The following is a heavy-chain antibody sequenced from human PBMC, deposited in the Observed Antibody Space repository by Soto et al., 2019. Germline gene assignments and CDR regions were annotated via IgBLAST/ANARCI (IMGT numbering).Heavy chain of an antibody. CDR1: GYTLTELS. Sequence: ASVKVSCKVSGYTLTELSMHWVRQAPGKGLEWMGGFDPEDGETIYAQKFQGRVTITEDTSTDTAYMELSSLRSEDTAVYYCATVGAARPDFDYWGQGTLVTVSS. CDR3: ATVGAARPDFDY. CDR2: FDPEDGET. V-gene: IGHV1-24*01. J-gene: IGHJ4*02. D-gene: IGHD6-6*01.